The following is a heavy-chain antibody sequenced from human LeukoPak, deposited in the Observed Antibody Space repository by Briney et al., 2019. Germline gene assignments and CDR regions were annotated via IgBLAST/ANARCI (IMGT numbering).Heavy chain of an antibody. CDR2: INPNSGGT. J-gene: IGHJ4*02. CDR1: GYTFTGYY. CDR3: ARARRTYYYDSSGRGPFFDY. V-gene: IGHV1-2*02. Sequence: GASVKVSCKASGYTFTGYYMHWVRQAPGQGLEWMGWINPNSGGTNYAQKFQGRVTMTRDTSISTAYMELSRLRSDDTAVYYCARARRTYYYDSSGRGPFFDYWGQGTLVTVSS. D-gene: IGHD3-22*01.